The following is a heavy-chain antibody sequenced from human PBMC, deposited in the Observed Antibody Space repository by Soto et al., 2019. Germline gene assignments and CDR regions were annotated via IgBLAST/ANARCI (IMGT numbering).Heavy chain of an antibody. V-gene: IGHV1-69*04. CDR3: AREPLLPADYRGWFDP. J-gene: IGHJ5*02. CDR2: IIPILGIA. CDR1: GGTFSSYT. Sequence: SVKVSCKASGGTFSSYTISWVRQAPGQGLEWMGRIIPILGIANYAQKFQGRVTITADKSTSTAYMELSSLRSEDTAVYYCAREPLLPADYRGWFDPWGQGTLVTVSS. D-gene: IGHD4-17*01.